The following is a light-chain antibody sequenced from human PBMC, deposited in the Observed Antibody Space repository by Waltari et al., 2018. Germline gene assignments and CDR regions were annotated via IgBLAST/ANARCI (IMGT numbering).Light chain of an antibody. V-gene: IGKV3-15*01. CDR3: QQYTDWPPTWT. CDR2: GAS. Sequence: EIVMTQSPDTLSVSPGERATLSCIASESVSSNLAWYQQKPGQATRLLILGASTRATGIPARFSGSGSGTEFTLTISSLQSEDLAIYYCQQYTDWPPTWTFGQGTKVEI. CDR1: ESVSSN. J-gene: IGKJ1*01.